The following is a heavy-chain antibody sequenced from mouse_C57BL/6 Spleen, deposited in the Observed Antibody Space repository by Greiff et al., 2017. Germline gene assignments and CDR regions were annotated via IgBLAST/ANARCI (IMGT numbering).Heavy chain of an antibody. CDR1: GYSFTSYY. V-gene: IGHV1-66*01. J-gene: IGHJ2*01. Sequence: VQLQQPGAELVKPGASVKLSCKASGYSFTSYYIHWVKQRPGQGLEWIGWIYPGSGNTKYNEKFKGKATLTADTSSSTAYMQLSSLTSEDSAVYYCARWGYGSSYDFDYWGQGTTLTVSS. CDR2: IYPGSGNT. D-gene: IGHD1-1*01. CDR3: ARWGYGSSYDFDY.